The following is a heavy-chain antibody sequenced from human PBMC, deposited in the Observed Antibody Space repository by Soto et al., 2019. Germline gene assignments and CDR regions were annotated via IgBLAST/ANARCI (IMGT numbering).Heavy chain of an antibody. CDR3: AHRHYGSGGDQYRDLNWFDP. D-gene: IGHD3-10*01. CDR2: IYWDDDK. Sequence: SGPTLVKPTQTLTLTCTFSGFSLSTGGVGVGWIRQPPGKALEWLALIYWDDDKRYSPSLKTRLTITKDTSKNQVVLTMINMDPVDTATYYCAHRHYGSGGDQYRDLNWFDPWGQGTLVTVSS. J-gene: IGHJ5*02. V-gene: IGHV2-5*02. CDR1: GFSLSTGGVG.